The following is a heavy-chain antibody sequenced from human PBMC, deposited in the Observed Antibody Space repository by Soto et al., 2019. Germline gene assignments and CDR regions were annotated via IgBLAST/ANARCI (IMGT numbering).Heavy chain of an antibody. CDR3: AKAVADGMDV. D-gene: IGHD6-13*01. V-gene: IGHV3-30*18. J-gene: IGHJ6*02. CDR2: ISYDGSNK. Sequence: GGSLRLSCASSGFTFISYGMHWVRQAPGKGLEWVAVISYDGSNKYYADSVKGRFTISRDNSKNTLYLQMNSLRAEDTAVYYCAKAVADGMDVWGQGTTVTVSS. CDR1: GFTFISYG.